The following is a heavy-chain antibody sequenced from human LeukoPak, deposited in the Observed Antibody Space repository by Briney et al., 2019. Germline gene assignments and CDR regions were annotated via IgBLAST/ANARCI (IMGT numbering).Heavy chain of an antibody. CDR3: ARDPKLKRLPGTYFDY. CDR2: IWYDGSNK. D-gene: IGHD1-26*01. Sequence: GGSLRLSCAASGFTFSSYGMHLVRQAPGKGLEWVAVIWYDGSNKYYADSVKGRFTISRDNSKNTLYLQMNSLRAEDTAVYYCARDPKLKRLPGTYFDYWGQGTLVTVSS. J-gene: IGHJ4*02. CDR1: GFTFSSYG. V-gene: IGHV3-33*01.